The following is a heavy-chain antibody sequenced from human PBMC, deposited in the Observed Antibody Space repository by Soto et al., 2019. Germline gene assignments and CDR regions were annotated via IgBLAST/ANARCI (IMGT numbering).Heavy chain of an antibody. Sequence: QVQLVQSGAEVKKPRASVKVSCKASGYTFTSYGISWVRQAPGQGLEWMGWISAYNGNTNYAQKLQGRVTMTTDTSTSTAYMELRSLRSDDTAVYYCARGTYYYDSSGYYSGAEIDYWGQGTLVTVSS. D-gene: IGHD3-22*01. CDR3: ARGTYYYDSSGYYSGAEIDY. CDR2: ISAYNGNT. V-gene: IGHV1-18*01. CDR1: GYTFTSYG. J-gene: IGHJ4*02.